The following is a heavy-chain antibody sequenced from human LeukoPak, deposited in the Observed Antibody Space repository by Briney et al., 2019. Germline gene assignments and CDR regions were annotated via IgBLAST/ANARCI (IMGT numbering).Heavy chain of an antibody. CDR2: IYYSGST. J-gene: IGHJ6*03. CDR1: GVSISSSSYY. V-gene: IGHV4-39*07. CDR3: ARDLGYYYMDV. Sequence: SETLCLTCTVSGVSISSSSYYRGWLRQPPGKGLEWIGSIYYSGSTYYNPSLKSRVTISVDTSKNQFSLKLSSVTAADTAVYYCARDLGYYYMDVWGKGTTVTVSS.